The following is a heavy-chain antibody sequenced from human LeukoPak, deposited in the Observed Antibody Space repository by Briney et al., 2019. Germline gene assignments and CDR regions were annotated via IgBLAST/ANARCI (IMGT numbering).Heavy chain of an antibody. V-gene: IGHV3-30*18. CDR3: AKDAVVAGLYYFDY. Sequence: PGGSLRLSCAASGFTFSSYAMSWVRQAPGKGLEWVAVISYDGSNKYYADSVKGRFTISRDNSKNTLYLQMNSLRAEDTAVYYCAKDAVVAGLYYFDYWGQGTLVTVSS. CDR2: ISYDGSNK. D-gene: IGHD6-19*01. CDR1: GFTFSSYA. J-gene: IGHJ4*02.